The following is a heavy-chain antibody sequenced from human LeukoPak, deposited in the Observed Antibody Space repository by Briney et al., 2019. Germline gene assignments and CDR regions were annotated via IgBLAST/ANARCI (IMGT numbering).Heavy chain of an antibody. V-gene: IGHV6-1*01. CDR1: GDSVSRNTAG. D-gene: IGHD6-6*01. J-gene: IGHJ4*02. CDR2: TYYRSKWYN. Sequence: SQTLSLTCAISGDSVSRNTAGWNWIRQSPSRGLEWLGRTYYRSKWYNDFAPSVRNRITINPDTSKNQFSLQLNSVTPEDTAVYYCARVEYSSSPENFDYWGQGTLVTVSS. CDR3: ARVEYSSSPENFDY.